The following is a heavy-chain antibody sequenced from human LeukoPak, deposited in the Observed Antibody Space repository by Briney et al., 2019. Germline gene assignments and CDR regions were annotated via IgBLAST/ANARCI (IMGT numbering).Heavy chain of an antibody. CDR2: INPSGGST. CDR3: AREYSSGWYPRGGYYMDV. D-gene: IGHD6-19*01. V-gene: IGHV1-46*01. CDR1: GYTFTSYY. Sequence: ASVKVSCKASGYTFTSYYMHWVRQAPGQGLEWMGIINPSGGSTSYAQKFQGRVTMTRNTSISTAYMELSSLRSEDTAVYYCAREYSSGWYPRGGYYMDVWGKGTTVTISS. J-gene: IGHJ6*03.